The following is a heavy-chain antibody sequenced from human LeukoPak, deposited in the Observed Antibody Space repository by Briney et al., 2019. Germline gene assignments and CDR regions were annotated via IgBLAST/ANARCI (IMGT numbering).Heavy chain of an antibody. CDR3: ARDPRITMARGVINGVNWFDP. CDR2: ISAYNGNT. Sequence: ASVKVSCKASGYTFTSYGISWVRQAPGQGLEWMGWISAYNGNTNYAQKLQGRVTMTTDTSTSTAYMELRSLRSDDTAVYYCARDPRITMARGVINGVNWFDPWGQGTLVTVSS. CDR1: GYTFTSYG. V-gene: IGHV1-18*01. J-gene: IGHJ5*02. D-gene: IGHD3-10*01.